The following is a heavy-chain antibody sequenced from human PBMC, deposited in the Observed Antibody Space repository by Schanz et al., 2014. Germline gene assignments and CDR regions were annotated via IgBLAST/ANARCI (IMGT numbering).Heavy chain of an antibody. J-gene: IGHJ3*02. V-gene: IGHV1-69*04. D-gene: IGHD5-12*01. Sequence: QVQLVQSGAEVKKPGPSVKVSCKASGGTFSSFGINWVRQAPGQGLEWLGRIIPSLGLAKYEQKFQDKVTITADTSTNTAYMELSSLRSDDTAVYYCARGGGPEDVFDIWGQGTILTVS. CDR3: ARGGGPEDVFDI. CDR2: IIPSLGLA. CDR1: GGTFSSFG.